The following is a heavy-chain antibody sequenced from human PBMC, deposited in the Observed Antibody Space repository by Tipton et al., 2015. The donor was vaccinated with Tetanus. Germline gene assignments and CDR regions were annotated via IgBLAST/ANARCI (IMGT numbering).Heavy chain of an antibody. V-gene: IGHV4-31*03. CDR3: ASSHYDFWSGYLNWFDP. D-gene: IGHD3-3*01. CDR1: GGSISSGGYY. CDR2: IYYSGST. Sequence: TLSLTCTVSGGSISSGGYYWSWIRQHPGKGLEWIGYIYYSGSTYYNPSLKSRVTISVDTSKNQFSLKLSSVTAADTAVYYCASSHYDFWSGYLNWFDPWGQGTLVTVSS. J-gene: IGHJ5*02.